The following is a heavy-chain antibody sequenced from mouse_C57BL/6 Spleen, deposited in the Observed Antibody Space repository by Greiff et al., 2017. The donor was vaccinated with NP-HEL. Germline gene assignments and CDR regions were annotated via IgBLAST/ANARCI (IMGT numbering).Heavy chain of an antibody. J-gene: IGHJ2*01. CDR2: IYPGDGDT. Sequence: VMLVESGPELVKPGASVKISCKASGYAFSSSWMNWVKQRPGKGLEWIGRIYPGDGDTNYNGKFKGKATLTADTSSSTAYMQLSSRTSEESAVYFCAPWDYYGSSGDWGQGTTLTVSS. CDR3: APWDYYGSSGD. V-gene: IGHV1-82*01. CDR1: GYAFSSSW. D-gene: IGHD1-1*01.